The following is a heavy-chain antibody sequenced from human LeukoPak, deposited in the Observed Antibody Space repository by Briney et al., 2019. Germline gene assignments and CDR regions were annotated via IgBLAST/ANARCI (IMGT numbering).Heavy chain of an antibody. CDR1: GGSISSGGYY. Sequence: PSETLSLTCTVSGGSISSGGYYWSWIRQPPGKGLEWIGYIYHSGSTYYNPSLKSRVTISVDRSKNQFSLKLSSVTAADTAVYYCARDSPQQLGDLDYWGQGTLVTVSS. D-gene: IGHD6-13*01. CDR2: IYHSGST. CDR3: ARDSPQQLGDLDY. J-gene: IGHJ4*02. V-gene: IGHV4-30-2*01.